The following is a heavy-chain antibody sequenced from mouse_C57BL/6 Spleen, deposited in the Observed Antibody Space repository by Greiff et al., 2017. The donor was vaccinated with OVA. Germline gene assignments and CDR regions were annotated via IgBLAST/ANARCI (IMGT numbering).Heavy chain of an antibody. CDR3: AREGKAY. V-gene: IGHV1-42*01. J-gene: IGHJ3*01. CDR1: GYSFTGYY. CDR2: INPSTGGT. Sequence: VQLQQSGPELVKPGASVKISCKASGYSFTGYYMNWVKQSPEKSLEWIGEINPSTGGTTYNQKLKAKATLTVDKSSSTAYMQLKSLTAEDSAVDYCAREGKAYWGQGTLVTVSA.